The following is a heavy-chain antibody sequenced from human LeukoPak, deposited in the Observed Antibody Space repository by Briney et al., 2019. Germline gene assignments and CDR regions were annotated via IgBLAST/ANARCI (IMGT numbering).Heavy chain of an antibody. D-gene: IGHD6-13*01. J-gene: IGHJ6*03. CDR2: IYYSGST. CDR3: ARYGRYSSSYYYYYMDV. CDR1: GGSFSGYY. V-gene: IGHV4-59*01. Sequence: PSETLSLTCAVYGGSFSGYYWSWIRQPPGKGLEWIGYIYYSGSTNYNPSLKSRVTISVDTSKNKFSLKLSSVTAADTAVYYCARYGRYSSSYYYYYMDVWGKGTTVTVSS.